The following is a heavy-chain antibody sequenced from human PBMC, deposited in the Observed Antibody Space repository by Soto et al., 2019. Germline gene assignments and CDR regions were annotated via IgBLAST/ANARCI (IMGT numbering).Heavy chain of an antibody. J-gene: IGHJ6*03. CDR3: ARGAGSPKPVTRYYYYYMEV. V-gene: IGHV4-30-4*01. Sequence: PSETLSLTCTVSGASISSGDYYWSWIRQSPGLGLEFIGYFYYSGDTYYNPTLKSRVTISGDTSKNQFSLKLSSVTAADTAVYYCARGAGSPKPVTRYYYYYMEVWGKGTTVTVSS. CDR1: GASISSGDYY. CDR2: FYYSGDT. D-gene: IGHD4-17*01.